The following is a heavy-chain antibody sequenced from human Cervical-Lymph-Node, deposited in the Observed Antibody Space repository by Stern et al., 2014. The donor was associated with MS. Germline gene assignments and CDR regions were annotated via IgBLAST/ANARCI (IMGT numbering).Heavy chain of an antibody. Sequence: QVQLVQSGAEVKKPGASVKVSCKASGYTFTSYGISWVRQAPVQGLAWMGWLSAYNGNTTYAQKLQGRVTMTTDTSTSTAYMELRSLRSDDTAVYYCARDRTRFLEWLLLANWFDPWGQGTLVTVSS. V-gene: IGHV1-18*04. CDR1: GYTFTSYG. CDR3: ARDRTRFLEWLLLANWFDP. J-gene: IGHJ5*02. CDR2: LSAYNGNT. D-gene: IGHD3-3*01.